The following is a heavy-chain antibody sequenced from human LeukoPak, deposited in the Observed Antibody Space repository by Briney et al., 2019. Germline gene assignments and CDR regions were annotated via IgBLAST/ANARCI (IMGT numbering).Heavy chain of an antibody. CDR3: ARRYHDYSGSSRQFDY. Sequence: GESLKISCEGSGYSFNTYWIGWVRQMPGKGLEWMGVIYPGDSDTRYTASFHGKVTIPADKSISTAYLQCSSLTTSHTAMYYCARRYHDYSGSSRQFDYWGQGTLVTVSS. J-gene: IGHJ4*02. D-gene: IGHD3-22*01. CDR2: IYPGDSDT. CDR1: GYSFNTYW. V-gene: IGHV5-51*01.